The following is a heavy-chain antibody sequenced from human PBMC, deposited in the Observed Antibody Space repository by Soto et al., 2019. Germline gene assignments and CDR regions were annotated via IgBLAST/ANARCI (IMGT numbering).Heavy chain of an antibody. CDR3: ARDNQVGAMVPREGYGMDV. D-gene: IGHD5-18*01. J-gene: IGHJ6*02. CDR2: ISAYNGNT. V-gene: IGHV1-18*01. Sequence: GASVKVSCKASGYTFTSYGISWVRQAPGQGLEWMGWISAYNGNTNYAQKLQGRVTMTTDTSTSTAYMELRSLRSDDTAVYYCARDNQVGAMVPREGYGMDVWGQGTTVTVSS. CDR1: GYTFTSYG.